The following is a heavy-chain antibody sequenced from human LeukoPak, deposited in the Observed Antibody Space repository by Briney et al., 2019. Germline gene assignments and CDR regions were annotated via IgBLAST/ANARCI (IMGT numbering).Heavy chain of an antibody. CDR1: GGTISSSSYY. Sequence: SETLSLTCTVSGGTISSSSYYWGWIRQPPGKGLEWFGSIYYSGTTYYNPSLKGRVTISVDTSKSQFSLRLTSVTAADTAVYYCARHVRFLEWLSSYYFDYWGQGTLVTVSS. D-gene: IGHD3-3*01. CDR2: IYYSGTT. CDR3: ARHVRFLEWLSSYYFDY. V-gene: IGHV4-39*01. J-gene: IGHJ4*02.